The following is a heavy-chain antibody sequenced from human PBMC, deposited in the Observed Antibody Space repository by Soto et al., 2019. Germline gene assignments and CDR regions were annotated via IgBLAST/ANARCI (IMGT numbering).Heavy chain of an antibody. J-gene: IGHJ4*02. CDR1: GFTFSDYS. D-gene: IGHD5-12*01. V-gene: IGHV3-48*01. CDR3: ARGLRGYYFDY. Sequence: EVQLGESGGDLVQPGGSLRLSCAASGFTFSDYSMNWVRQAPGKGLEWVSYISSTSSTIYYANSVKGRFTISRDNAKNSLYLQMNNLRADDTAVYYCARGLRGYYFDYWGQGTLVTVSS. CDR2: ISSTSSTI.